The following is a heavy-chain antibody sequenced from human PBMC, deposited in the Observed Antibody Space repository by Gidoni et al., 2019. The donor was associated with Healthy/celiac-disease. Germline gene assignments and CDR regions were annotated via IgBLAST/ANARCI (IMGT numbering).Heavy chain of an antibody. D-gene: IGHD3-10*01. V-gene: IGHV4-4*02. CDR2: IYHSGST. Sequence: QVQLQESGPGLVKPSGTLSLTCAVSGGSISSSNWWSWVRQPPGKGLVWTGEIYHSGSTTDNPSHKSRVTISVAKSKNQFSLKLSSGPAADTAVYYCASVLGFGELLYGFDYWGQGTLVTVSS. CDR1: GGSISSSNW. J-gene: IGHJ4*02. CDR3: ASVLGFGELLYGFDY.